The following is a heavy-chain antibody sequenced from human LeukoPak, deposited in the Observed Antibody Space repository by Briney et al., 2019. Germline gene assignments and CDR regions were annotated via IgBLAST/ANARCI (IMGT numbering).Heavy chain of an antibody. CDR3: ARERYSSGWYQYYYYNYMDV. D-gene: IGHD6-19*01. V-gene: IGHV3-20*04. CDR2: INWNGGST. CDR1: GFTFDDYG. Sequence: PGGSLRLSCAASGFTFDDYGMSWVRQAPGKGLEWVSGINWNGGSTGYADSVKGRFTISRDNAKNSLYLQMNSLRAEDTALYYCARERYSSGWYQYYYYNYMDVWGKGTTVTVSS. J-gene: IGHJ6*03.